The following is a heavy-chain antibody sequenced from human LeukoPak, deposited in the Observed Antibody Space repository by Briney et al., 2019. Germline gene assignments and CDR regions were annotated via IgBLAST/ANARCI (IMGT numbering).Heavy chain of an antibody. Sequence: GATVKISCKASGYTFTDYYMHWVQQAPGKGLEWMGRVDPEDGETIYAEKFQGRVTITADTSTDTAYMELSSLRSEDTAVYYCALGVPGSPFDYWGQGTLVTVSS. CDR3: ALGVPGSPFDY. D-gene: IGHD3-3*01. J-gene: IGHJ4*02. CDR2: VDPEDGET. CDR1: GYTFTDYY. V-gene: IGHV1-69-2*01.